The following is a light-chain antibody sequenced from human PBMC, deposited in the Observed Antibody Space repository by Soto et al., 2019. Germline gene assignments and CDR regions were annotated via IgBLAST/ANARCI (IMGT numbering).Light chain of an antibody. V-gene: IGLV1-40*01. CDR2: GNS. CDR1: SSNIGACHD. CDR3: QSYDSSLSGWV. Sequence: QPVLTQPPSVSGAPGQRVTISCTGSSSNIGACHDVHWYQQLPGTAPKLIIYGNSNRPSGVPDRFSGSKSGTSASLAITGLQAEDEADYYCQSYDSSLSGWVFGGGTKVTVL. J-gene: IGLJ3*02.